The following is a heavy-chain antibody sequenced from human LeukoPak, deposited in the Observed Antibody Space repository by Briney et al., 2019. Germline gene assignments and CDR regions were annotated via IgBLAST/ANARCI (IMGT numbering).Heavy chain of an antibody. Sequence: GGSLRLSCAASGFTFDDHAMHWVRQAPGKGLEWVSGISWNSGSIGYADSVKGRFTISRDNAKNSLYLQMNSLRAEDTALYYCAKDGIAAAGTYYYYGMDVWGQGTTVTVSS. CDR3: AKDGIAAAGTYYYYGMDV. CDR2: ISWNSGSI. J-gene: IGHJ6*02. CDR1: GFTFDDHA. D-gene: IGHD6-13*01. V-gene: IGHV3-9*01.